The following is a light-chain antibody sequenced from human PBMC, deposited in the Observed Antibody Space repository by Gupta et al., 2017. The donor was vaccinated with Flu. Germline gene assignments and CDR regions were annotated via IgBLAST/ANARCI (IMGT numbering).Light chain of an antibody. CDR1: QGVSNG. CDR2: AAS. J-gene: IGKJ4*01. V-gene: IGKV1D-12*01. CDR3: QQANFFPIT. Sequence: DIQMPQSPSSVSASVGDRVIISCRASQGVSNGLAWYQQKPGEAPKLLIYAASTLQSGVPSRFSGSGFGTDFSLTISSLQPDDSATYYCQQANFFPITFGGGTKVEIK.